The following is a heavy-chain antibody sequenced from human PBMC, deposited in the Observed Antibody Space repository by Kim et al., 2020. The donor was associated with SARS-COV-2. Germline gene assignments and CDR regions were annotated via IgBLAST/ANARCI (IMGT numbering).Heavy chain of an antibody. CDR3: ARDAALFGGHMIVVVITAFDY. J-gene: IGHJ4*02. Sequence: TISRDNAKNSLYLQMNSLRAEDTAVYYCARDAALFGGHMIVVVITAFDYWGQGTLVTVSS. V-gene: IGHV3-11*06. D-gene: IGHD3-22*01.